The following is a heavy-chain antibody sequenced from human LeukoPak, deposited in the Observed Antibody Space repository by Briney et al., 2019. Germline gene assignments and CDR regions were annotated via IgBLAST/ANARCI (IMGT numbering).Heavy chain of an antibody. Sequence: AGGSLRLSCAASGFTFSSYGMHWVRQAPGKGLEWVAVIWYDGSNKYYADSVKGRFTISRDNSKNTLYLQMNSLRAEDTAMYYCAKRFGPDAFDIWGQGTMVTVSS. CDR2: IWYDGSNK. CDR1: GFTFSSYG. CDR3: AKRFGPDAFDI. D-gene: IGHD3-10*01. J-gene: IGHJ3*02. V-gene: IGHV3-33*06.